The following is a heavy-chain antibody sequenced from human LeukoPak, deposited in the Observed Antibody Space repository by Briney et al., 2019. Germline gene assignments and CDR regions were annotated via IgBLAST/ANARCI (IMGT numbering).Heavy chain of an antibody. CDR3: ARDGVRDGLYFDR. CDR2: INQDGSEK. V-gene: IGHV3-7*01. Sequence: PGGSLRLSCAASGFTFSSYWMNWVRQAPGKGLEWVASINQDGSEKYYLDSVKGRFTISRGNAKNSLYLQMNSLRDEDTAVYSCARDGVRDGLYFDRWGQGTLVTVSS. J-gene: IGHJ4*02. CDR1: GFTFSSYW. D-gene: IGHD5-24*01.